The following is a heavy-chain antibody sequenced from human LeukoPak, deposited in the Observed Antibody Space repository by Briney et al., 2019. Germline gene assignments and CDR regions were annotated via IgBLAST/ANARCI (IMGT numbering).Heavy chain of an antibody. V-gene: IGHV3-23*01. CDR3: AKGSLWFGERSPGYFDY. D-gene: IGHD3-10*01. CDR2: ISGSGGST. CDR1: GFTFSSYA. Sequence: GGSLRLSCAASGFTFSSYAMSWVRQAPGKGLEWVSAISGSGGSTYYADSVKGRFAISRDNSKNTLYLQMNSLRAEDTAVYYCAKGSLWFGERSPGYFDYWGQGTLVTVSS. J-gene: IGHJ4*02.